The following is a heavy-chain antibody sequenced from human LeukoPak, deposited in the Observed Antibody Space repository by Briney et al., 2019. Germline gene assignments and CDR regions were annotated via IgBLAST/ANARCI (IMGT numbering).Heavy chain of an antibody. Sequence: PSETLSLTCTVSGGSISSSSYSWGWIRQPPGKGLEWIGSIYYSGSTYYNPSLKSRVTISVDTSKNQFSLKLSSVTAADTAVYYCARHPPSWQYCSSTSCYLRPNWFDPWGQGTLVTVSS. D-gene: IGHD2-2*01. J-gene: IGHJ5*02. CDR3: ARHPPSWQYCSSTSCYLRPNWFDP. CDR1: GGSISSSSYS. CDR2: IYYSGST. V-gene: IGHV4-39*01.